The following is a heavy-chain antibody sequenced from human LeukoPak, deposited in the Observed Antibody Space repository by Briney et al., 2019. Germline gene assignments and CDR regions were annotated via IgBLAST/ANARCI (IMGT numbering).Heavy chain of an antibody. V-gene: IGHV3-48*01. D-gene: IGHD4-23*01. CDR3: ASLSLRWPDY. J-gene: IGHJ4*02. CDR2: ISGSGGNI. CDR1: GFTLSNYD. Sequence: GGSLRLSCAASGFTLSNYDMNWVRQAPGKGLEWVSYISGSGGNIFYADSVKGRFTISSDSASNSLYLQIISLRAEDTAVYYCASLSLRWPDYWGQGILVTVSS.